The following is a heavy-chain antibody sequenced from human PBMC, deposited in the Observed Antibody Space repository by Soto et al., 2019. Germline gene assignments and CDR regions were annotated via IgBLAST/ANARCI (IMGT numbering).Heavy chain of an antibody. CDR1: GFTFSAYA. CDR2: ISGGGGDT. V-gene: IGHV3-23*01. J-gene: IGHJ6*02. D-gene: IGHD6-19*01. Sequence: GGSLRLSCAASGFTFSAYAMSWVRQAPGKGLQWVSAISGGGGDTFYADSVKGRFTISRDNSKNTLYLQMHSLRAEDTAVYYCAKGGTSSGPYYYGMDVWGLGTTVTVSS. CDR3: AKGGTSSGPYYYGMDV.